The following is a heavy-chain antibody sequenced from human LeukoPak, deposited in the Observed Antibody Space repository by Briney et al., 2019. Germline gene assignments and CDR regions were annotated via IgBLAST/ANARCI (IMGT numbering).Heavy chain of an antibody. Sequence: ASVKVSCTASGYTFTSYYMHWVRQAPGQGLEWMGIINPSGGSTSYAQKFQGRVTITADESTSTAYMELSSLRSEDTAVYYCARVSDYGPLDYWGQGTLVTVSS. CDR3: ARVSDYGPLDY. D-gene: IGHD4/OR15-4a*01. CDR2: INPSGGST. V-gene: IGHV1-46*01. CDR1: GYTFTSYY. J-gene: IGHJ4*02.